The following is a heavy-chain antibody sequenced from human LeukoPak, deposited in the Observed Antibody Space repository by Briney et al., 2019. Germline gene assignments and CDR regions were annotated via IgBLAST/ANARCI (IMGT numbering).Heavy chain of an antibody. CDR2: ISYDGSNK. Sequence: GRSLRLSCAASGFTFNSYAMLWVPQAPGKGLKGMAVISYDGSNKYYADSVKVRFTISRDNYKHTLYLQINRMRDEDTAVYYCARDKGKYDSSGYAHWGQGPLVTVYS. CDR3: ARDKGKYDSSGYAH. CDR1: GFTFNSYA. D-gene: IGHD3-22*01. V-gene: IGHV3-30-3*01. J-gene: IGHJ4*02.